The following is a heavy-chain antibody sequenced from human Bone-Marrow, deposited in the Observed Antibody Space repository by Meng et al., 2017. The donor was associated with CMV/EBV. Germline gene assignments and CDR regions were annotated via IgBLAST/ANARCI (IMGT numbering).Heavy chain of an antibody. J-gene: IGHJ6*02. CDR1: GFTFSSYA. V-gene: IGHV3-23*01. CDR3: AKDRVDDFWSGYYRGMDV. Sequence: GESLKIFCAASGFTFSSYAMSWVHQAPGKGLEWVSAISGSGGSTYYADSVKGRFTISRDNSKNTLYLQMNSLRAEDTAVYYCAKDRVDDFWSGYYRGMDVWGQGTTVTVSS. CDR2: ISGSGGST. D-gene: IGHD3-3*01.